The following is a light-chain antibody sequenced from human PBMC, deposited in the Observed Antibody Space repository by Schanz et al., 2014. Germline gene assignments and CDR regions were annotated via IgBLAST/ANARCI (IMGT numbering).Light chain of an antibody. CDR1: ESVGRW. J-gene: IGKJ2*01. CDR3: QLYNSFFGST. Sequence: DIQVTQSPSTLSTSVGDRVTITCRTRESVGRWLAWYQQKPGKAPTLLIYDASRLESGVPSRFSGSGSATEFTLTISNLQPDDFATYYCQLYNSFFGSTFGQGTKLEIK. CDR2: DAS. V-gene: IGKV1-5*01.